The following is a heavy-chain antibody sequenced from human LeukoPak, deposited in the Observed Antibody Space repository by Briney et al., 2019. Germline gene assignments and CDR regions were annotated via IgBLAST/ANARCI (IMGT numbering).Heavy chain of an antibody. D-gene: IGHD4-17*01. V-gene: IGHV1-18*01. CDR1: GYTFTSYG. J-gene: IGHJ6*03. CDR2: ISAYNGNT. CDR3: ARRGGKNYGDYLLYYYYMDV. Sequence: GASVKVSCEASGYTFTSYGISWVRQAPGQGLEWMGWISAYNGNTNYAQKLQGRVTMTTDTSTSTAYMELRSLRSDDTAVYYCARRGGKNYGDYLLYYYYMDVWGKGTTVTVSS.